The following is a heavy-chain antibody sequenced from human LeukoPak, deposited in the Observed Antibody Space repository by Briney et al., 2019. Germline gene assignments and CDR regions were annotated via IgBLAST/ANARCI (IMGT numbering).Heavy chain of an antibody. Sequence: GGSLRLSCAASGFTFSSYEMNWVRLAPGKGLEWVSYISYTANTIYYADSVKGRFTISRDNAKNSLYLQMNSLRAEDTAVYYCAQVTAPGTLGMDVWGQGTTVTVSS. CDR1: GFTFSSYE. CDR3: AQVTAPGTLGMDV. D-gene: IGHD6-13*01. CDR2: ISYTANTI. V-gene: IGHV3-48*03. J-gene: IGHJ6*02.